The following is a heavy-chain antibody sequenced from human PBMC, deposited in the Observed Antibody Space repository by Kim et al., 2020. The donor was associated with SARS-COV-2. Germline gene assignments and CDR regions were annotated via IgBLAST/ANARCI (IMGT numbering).Heavy chain of an antibody. CDR1: GFTFSSYS. CDR2: ISSSSSYI. V-gene: IGHV3-21*01. J-gene: IGHJ4*02. Sequence: GGSLRLSCAASGFTFSSYSMNWVRQAPGKGLEWVSSISSSSSYIYYADSVKGRFTISRDNAKNSLYLQMNSLRAEDTAVYYCARDLNLDPYYYDSSGYTPIDYWGQGTLVTVSS. D-gene: IGHD3-22*01. CDR3: ARDLNLDPYYYDSSGYTPIDY.